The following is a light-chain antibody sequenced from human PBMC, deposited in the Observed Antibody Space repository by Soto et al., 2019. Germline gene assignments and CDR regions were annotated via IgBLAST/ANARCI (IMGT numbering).Light chain of an antibody. CDR1: QSVSTKY. J-gene: IGKJ2*01. V-gene: IGKV3-20*01. CDR2: GVS. CDR3: QQYAGSLYT. Sequence: EIVLTQSPGTLSLSPGERATLSCRASQSVSTKYLAWYQQKPGQAPRLLIHGVSIRATGIPDRFSGSGSGTDFILTISRLEPEDFAVYYCQQYAGSLYTFAQGTKLDIK.